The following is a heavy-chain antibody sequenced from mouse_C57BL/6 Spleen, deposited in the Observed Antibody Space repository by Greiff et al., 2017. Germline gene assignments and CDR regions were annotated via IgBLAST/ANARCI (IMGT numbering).Heavy chain of an antibody. CDR3: ARRDSNWYFDV. Sequence: EVQRVESGGDLVKPGGSLKLSCAASGFTFSSYGMSWVRQTPDKRLEWVATISSGGSYTYYPDSVKGRFTISRDNAKNTLYLQMSSLKSEDTAMYYCARRDSNWYFDVWGTGTTVTVAS. J-gene: IGHJ1*03. CDR2: ISSGGSYT. V-gene: IGHV5-6*01. CDR1: GFTFSSYG. D-gene: IGHD2-5*01.